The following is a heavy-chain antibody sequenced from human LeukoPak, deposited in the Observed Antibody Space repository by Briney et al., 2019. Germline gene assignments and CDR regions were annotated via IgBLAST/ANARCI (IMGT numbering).Heavy chain of an antibody. CDR1: GFDFNYYD. J-gene: IGHJ4*02. CDR3: ARRGGMSSGRSFDH. CDR2: ISSRSSYI. Sequence: GGSLRLSCVGSGFDFNYYDIDWVRQAPGKGLEWVSSISSRSSYIYFADSTKGRFTISRDNANGSVFLHMTSLRPEDTAVYYCARRGGMSSGRSFDHWGQGTLVTVSS. D-gene: IGHD3-16*01. V-gene: IGHV3-21*01.